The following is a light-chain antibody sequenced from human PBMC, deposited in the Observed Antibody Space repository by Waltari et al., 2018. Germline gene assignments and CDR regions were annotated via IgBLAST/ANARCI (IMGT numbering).Light chain of an antibody. CDR2: DVS. Sequence: QSALTQPASVSGSPGQSLTIFCTGTKSDVGFSTYVSWYQQHPGKAPKVIIYDVSQRPSGISNRFSGSKSGNTASLTISGLQADDEADYYCKSYTGTGSWVFGGGTKLTVL. CDR1: KSDVGFSTY. CDR3: KSYTGTGSWV. J-gene: IGLJ3*02. V-gene: IGLV2-14*03.